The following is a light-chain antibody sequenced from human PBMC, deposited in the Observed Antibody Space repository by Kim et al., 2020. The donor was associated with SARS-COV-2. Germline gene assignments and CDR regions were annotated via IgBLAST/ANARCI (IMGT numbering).Light chain of an antibody. Sequence: EIVMTQSAATLSVSPGERATLSCRASQSIAIDLAWYQHKPGQVPRLLMYETSTRATGIPARFSGSGSGTEFTLTISSLQSEDFAVYYCQQYNRWPLTFGGGTKVDIK. V-gene: IGKV3-15*01. CDR1: QSIAID. CDR2: ETS. J-gene: IGKJ4*01. CDR3: QQYNRWPLT.